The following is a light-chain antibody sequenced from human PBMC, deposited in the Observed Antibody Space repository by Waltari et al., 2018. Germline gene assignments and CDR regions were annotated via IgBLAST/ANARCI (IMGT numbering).Light chain of an antibody. V-gene: IGKV2-28*01. CDR3: MQALQTWT. J-gene: IGKJ1*01. CDR1: QSLLHSNGYYY. CDR2: LGS. Sequence: DIVMTQSPLPLPVTPGEPASISCRSSQSLLHSNGYYYLDWYLQKPGQSPQLLIYLGSNRASGVPDRFTGSASGTDFTLKISRVEAEDVGVYYCMQALQTWTFGQGTKVEIK.